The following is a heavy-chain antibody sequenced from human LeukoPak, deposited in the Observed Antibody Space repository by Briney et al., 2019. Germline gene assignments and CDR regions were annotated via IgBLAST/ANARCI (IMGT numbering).Heavy chain of an antibody. V-gene: IGHV4-59*01. CDR1: GGSFSGYY. J-gene: IGHJ4*02. CDR3: ARDRDYGSGSYDY. D-gene: IGHD3-10*01. CDR2: IYYTGST. Sequence: SETLSLTCAVYGGSFSGYYWSWIRQPPGKGLEWIGYIYYTGSTHFNPSLKSRVTISVDTSKNQFSLKLSSVTAADTAVYYCARDRDYGSGSYDYWGQGSLVTVSS.